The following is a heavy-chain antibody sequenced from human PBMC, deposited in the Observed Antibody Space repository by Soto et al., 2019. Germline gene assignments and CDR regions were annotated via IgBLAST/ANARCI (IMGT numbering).Heavy chain of an antibody. J-gene: IGHJ6*02. Sequence: QMQLVQSGAEVQKPGASVKVSCKASGYTFTSYDINWVRQATGQGLEWMGWMNPNSGNTGNEQQFQGRVTMTRNTSISTAYMELSSLRSEDEAVYYCAREWELRRRTNFVYCYGMDVWGQGTTVTVAS. CDR2: MNPNSGNT. CDR1: GYTFTSYD. CDR3: AREWELRRRTNFVYCYGMDV. V-gene: IGHV1-8*01. D-gene: IGHD1-26*01.